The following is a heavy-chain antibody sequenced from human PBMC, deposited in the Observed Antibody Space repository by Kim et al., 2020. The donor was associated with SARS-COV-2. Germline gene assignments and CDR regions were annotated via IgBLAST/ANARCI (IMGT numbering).Heavy chain of an antibody. CDR1: GFTFSDFA. CDR2: IRSKSNRYET. D-gene: IGHD1-26*01. V-gene: IGHV3-73*01. Sequence: GGSLRLSCTASGFTFSDFAMHWVRQASGKGLEWVGLIRSKSNRYETTYGASGRGSFTISRDDSKNTEYLQMNSLKSEDTALYYCNRGPPYSASDCDAFDIWGQGTMVTVSP. J-gene: IGHJ3*02. CDR3: NRGPPYSASDCDAFDI.